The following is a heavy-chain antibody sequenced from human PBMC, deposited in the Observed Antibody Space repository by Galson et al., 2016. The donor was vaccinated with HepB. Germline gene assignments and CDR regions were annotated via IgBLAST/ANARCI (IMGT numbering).Heavy chain of an antibody. J-gene: IGHJ1*01. V-gene: IGHV3-33*01. Sequence: SLRLSCAASGFTFSTYGMHWVRQAPGKGLEWVAVIWDDGSNKYYADSVKGRFTISRDNSMNTLYLQMNSLRDEDTAVYYCARVSVRYCRSTRGHGKFQHWGQGTLVSVSA. D-gene: IGHD2-2*01. CDR1: GFTFSTYG. CDR3: ARVSVRYCRSTRGHGKFQH. CDR2: IWDDGSNK.